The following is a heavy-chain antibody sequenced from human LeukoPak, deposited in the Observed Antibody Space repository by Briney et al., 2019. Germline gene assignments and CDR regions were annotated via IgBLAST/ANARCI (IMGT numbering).Heavy chain of an antibody. D-gene: IGHD1-26*01. Sequence: GGSLRLSCVASGFTFNNYAMAWVRQAPEKGLEWVSSITDSGLNTYYADSVKGRITISRDNSKNTLYLQMNSLRAEDTAVYYCAKGLRGNYGSWGQGTLVTVSS. CDR2: ITDSGLNT. CDR3: AKGLRGNYGS. CDR1: GFTFNNYA. J-gene: IGHJ5*02. V-gene: IGHV3-23*01.